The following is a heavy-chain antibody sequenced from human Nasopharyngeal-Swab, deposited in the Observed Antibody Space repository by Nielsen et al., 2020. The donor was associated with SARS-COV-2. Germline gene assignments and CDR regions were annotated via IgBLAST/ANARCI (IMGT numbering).Heavy chain of an antibody. D-gene: IGHD1-1*01. V-gene: IGHV3-21*01. CDR3: AREMPPGRELDY. Sequence: GVLKISGAASGFTFSSYSMNWVRQAPGKGLEWVSSISSSSSYIYYADSVKGRFTISRDNAKNSLYLQMNSLRAEDTAVYYCAREMPPGRELDYWGQGTLVTVSS. CDR1: GFTFSSYS. CDR2: ISSSSSYI. J-gene: IGHJ4*02.